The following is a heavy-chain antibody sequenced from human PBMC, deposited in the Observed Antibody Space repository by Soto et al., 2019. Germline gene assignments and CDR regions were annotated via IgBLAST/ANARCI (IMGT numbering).Heavy chain of an antibody. D-gene: IGHD6-19*01. CDR2: IYSGGST. J-gene: IGHJ3*02. Sequence: GGSLRLSCAASGFTVSSNYMSWVRQAPGKGLEWVSVIYSGGSTYYADSVKGRFTISRHNSKNTLYLQMNSLRAEDTAVYYCARWIRGSGWYLDAFDIWGQGTMVTVSS. CDR1: GFTVSSNY. V-gene: IGHV3-53*04. CDR3: ARWIRGSGWYLDAFDI.